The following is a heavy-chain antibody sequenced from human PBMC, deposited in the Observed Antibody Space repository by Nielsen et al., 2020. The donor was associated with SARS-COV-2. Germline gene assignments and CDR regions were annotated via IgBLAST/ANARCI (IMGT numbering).Heavy chain of an antibody. V-gene: IGHV3-74*01. J-gene: IGHJ6*03. CDR1: GFTFSSYW. D-gene: IGHD4-17*01. CDR3: ASFGDYRDYYYYYMDV. CDR2: INSDGSST. Sequence: GESLKISCAASGFTFSSYWMHWVRQAPGKGLVWVSRINSDGSSTSYADSVKGRFTISRDNAKNTLYLQMNSLRAEDTAVYYCASFGDYRDYYYYYMDVWGKGTTVTVSS.